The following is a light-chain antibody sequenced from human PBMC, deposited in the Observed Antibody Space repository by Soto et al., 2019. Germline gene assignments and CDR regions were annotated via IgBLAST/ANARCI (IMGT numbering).Light chain of an antibody. CDR2: EAS. Sequence: DIHSTKYPSTLSSSLVYRVTITCRASQSIRYWLAWFQQKPGKAPRLLIYEASRLESGVPSRISGSGSGTEFTLTISSLQPDDFATYYCQQYTSYPWTFGQGTKVDIK. J-gene: IGKJ1*01. CDR1: QSIRYW. CDR3: QQYTSYPWT. V-gene: IGKV1-5*03.